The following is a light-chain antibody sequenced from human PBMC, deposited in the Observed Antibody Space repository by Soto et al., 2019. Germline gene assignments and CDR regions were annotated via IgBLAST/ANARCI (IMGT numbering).Light chain of an antibody. V-gene: IGKV3-20*01. CDR2: AAS. J-gene: IGKJ3*01. CDR1: QSVSSNF. CDR3: QQYGSSPFT. Sequence: EIVLTQSPGTLSLSPGEGATLSCRASQSVSSNFLAWYQQKPGQAPRLLIYAASSRATGISDRFSGSGSETYFTFTIRRLEPEDFAVYYGQQYGSSPFTFGPGTKVYLK.